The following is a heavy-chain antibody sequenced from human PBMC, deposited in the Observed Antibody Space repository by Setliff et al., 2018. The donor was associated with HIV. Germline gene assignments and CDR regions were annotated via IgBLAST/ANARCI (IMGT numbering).Heavy chain of an antibody. CDR1: GGSISSSSYY. J-gene: IGHJ4*02. CDR3: ARFRVTMIVVDCYFDY. CDR2: IYYSGST. V-gene: IGHV4-39*07. Sequence: PSETLSLTCTVSGGSISSSSYYWGWIRQPPGKGLEWIGSIYYSGSTYYNPSLKSRVTISVDTSKNQFSLKLSSVTAADTAVYYCARFRVTMIVVDCYFDYWGQGTLVT. D-gene: IGHD3-22*01.